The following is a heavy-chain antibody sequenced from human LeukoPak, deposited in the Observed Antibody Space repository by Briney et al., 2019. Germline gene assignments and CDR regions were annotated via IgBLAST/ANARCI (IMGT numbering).Heavy chain of an antibody. CDR1: GYTFTGYY. V-gene: IGHV1-2*04. CDR2: INPNSGGT. J-gene: IGHJ3*02. CDR3: ARDSLITFGGVIVKGDAFDI. Sequence: GASVKVSCKASGYTFTGYYMHWVRQALGQGLEWMGWINPNSGGTNYAQKFQGWVTMTRDTSISTAYMELSRLRSDDTAVYYCARDSLITFGGVIVKGDAFDIWGQGTMVTVSS. D-gene: IGHD3-16*02.